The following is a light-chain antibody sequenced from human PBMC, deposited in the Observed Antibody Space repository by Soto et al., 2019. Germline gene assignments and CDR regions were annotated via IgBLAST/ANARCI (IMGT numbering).Light chain of an antibody. CDR1: QSVSSN. CDR3: HQRSNWPPT. CDR2: GAS. J-gene: IGKJ4*01. Sequence: EIVMTQSPATLSVSPGERATLSCRASQSVSSNLAWYQQKPGQAPRLLIYGASTRATGIPARFSGSGSGTDFTLTIGSLQPEDFAIYYCHQRSNWPPTFGGGTKVDIK. V-gene: IGKV3-15*01.